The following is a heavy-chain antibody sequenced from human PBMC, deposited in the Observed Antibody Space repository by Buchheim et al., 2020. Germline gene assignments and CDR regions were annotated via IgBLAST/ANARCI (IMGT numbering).Heavy chain of an antibody. D-gene: IGHD5-18*01. CDR3: AKSRYSYGYDCFDF. Sequence: EVQLLESGGGLVQPGGSLRLSCAASGFTSSSFAMGWVRQAPGKGLEWVSSISGSGETTNYADSVKGRFPISRDNSQTTLYLEMNSLRAEDTAIYYCAKSRYSYGYDCFDFWGQGTL. J-gene: IGHJ4*02. V-gene: IGHV3-23*01. CDR1: GFTSSSFA. CDR2: ISGSGETT.